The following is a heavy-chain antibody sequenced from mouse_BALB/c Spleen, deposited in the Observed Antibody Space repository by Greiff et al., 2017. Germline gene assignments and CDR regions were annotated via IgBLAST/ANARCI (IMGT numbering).Heavy chain of an antibody. CDR3: ARKFPMDY. Sequence: EVQGVESGGGLVQPGGSRKLSCAASGFTFSSFGMHWVRQAPEKGLEWVAYISSGSSTIYYADTVKGRFTISRDNPKNTLFLQMTSLRSEDTAMYYCARKFPMDYWGQGTSVTVSS. J-gene: IGHJ4*01. V-gene: IGHV5-17*02. CDR1: GFTFSSFG. CDR2: ISSGSSTI.